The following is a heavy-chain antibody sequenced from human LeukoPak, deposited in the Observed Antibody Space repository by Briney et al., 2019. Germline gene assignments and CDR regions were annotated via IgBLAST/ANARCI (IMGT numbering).Heavy chain of an antibody. J-gene: IGHJ5*01. D-gene: IGHD2-21*02. V-gene: IGHV1-2*02. CDR1: GYTFADYF. Sequence: ASVKVSCKASGYTFADYFIHWVRQAPGQGLEWMGWINPNIGDASYAQKFQDRVTMARDRSINTAYMELSRLTSDDTAVYYCARMALDGGDSIGFDSWGQGTLVTVSS. CDR3: ARMALDGGDSIGFDS. CDR2: INPNIGDA.